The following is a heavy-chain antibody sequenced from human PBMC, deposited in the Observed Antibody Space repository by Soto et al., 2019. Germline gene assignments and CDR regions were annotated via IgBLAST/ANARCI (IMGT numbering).Heavy chain of an antibody. Sequence: SETLSLTCTVSGGSISSYYWSWIRQPPGKGLEWIGYIYYSGSTNYNPSLKSRVTISVDTSKNQFSLKLSSVTAADTAVYYCARGSLRPGIAAAGTLDPWGQGTLVTVSS. CDR1: GGSISSYY. J-gene: IGHJ5*02. V-gene: IGHV4-59*01. CDR2: IYYSGST. CDR3: ARGSLRPGIAAAGTLDP. D-gene: IGHD6-13*01.